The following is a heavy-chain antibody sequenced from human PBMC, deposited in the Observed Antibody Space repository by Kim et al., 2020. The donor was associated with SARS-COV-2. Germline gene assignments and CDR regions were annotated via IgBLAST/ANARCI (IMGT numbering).Heavy chain of an antibody. CDR1: GFTFSAFA. D-gene: IGHD6-13*01. J-gene: IGHJ6*02. CDR2: ISFDGTKE. CDR3: AKDDGQQLIDDHYYYYGMDV. V-gene: IGHV3-30*18. Sequence: GGSLRLSCGASGFTFSAFAMHWVRQAPGKGLEWVAGISFDGTKENYADSVRGRFTVSRDNSKNTLFLQMNNLRGEDTAVYYCAKDDGQQLIDDHYYYYGMDVWGQGTTVTVSS.